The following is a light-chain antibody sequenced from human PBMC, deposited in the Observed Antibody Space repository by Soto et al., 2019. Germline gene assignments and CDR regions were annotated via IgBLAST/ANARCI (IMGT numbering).Light chain of an antibody. J-gene: IGKJ1*01. CDR2: DAS. V-gene: IGKV1-5*01. CDR1: QSISDW. CDR3: QQYNSYPWT. Sequence: DIQLTPSPSTLSSPVGDRVTITCRASQSISDWLACIQHKPGKAPTLIIYDASSLERGVPSRFSGSGSGTEFTLTINSLQPDDFATYCCQQYNSYPWTFGRGTKVDI.